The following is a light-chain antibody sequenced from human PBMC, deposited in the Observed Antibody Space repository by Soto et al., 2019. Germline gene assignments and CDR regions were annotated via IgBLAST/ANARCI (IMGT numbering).Light chain of an antibody. CDR3: AAWDDSLNGRYV. Sequence: QSVLTQPPSASVTPGQRVTISCSGSSSNIGSNTVNWYQQLPGTAPKLLIYSNNQRPSGVPDRFSGSKCGTSASLAISGLQSEDEADYYCAAWDDSLNGRYVFGTGTKLTVL. J-gene: IGLJ1*01. CDR1: SSNIGSNT. CDR2: SNN. V-gene: IGLV1-44*01.